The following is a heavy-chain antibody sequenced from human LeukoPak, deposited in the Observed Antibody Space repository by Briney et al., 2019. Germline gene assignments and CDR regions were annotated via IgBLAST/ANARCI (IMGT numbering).Heavy chain of an antibody. CDR2: ISSSSSTI. J-gene: IGHJ6*02. D-gene: IGHD6-19*01. CDR3: ARGSDILYGMDV. Sequence: GGSLRLSCAASGFTFSSYSMNWVRQAPGKGPEWVSYISSSSSTIYYADSVKGRFTISRDNAKNSLYLQMNSLRAEDTAVYYCARGSDILYGMDVWGQGTTVTVSS. V-gene: IGHV3-48*01. CDR1: GFTFSSYS.